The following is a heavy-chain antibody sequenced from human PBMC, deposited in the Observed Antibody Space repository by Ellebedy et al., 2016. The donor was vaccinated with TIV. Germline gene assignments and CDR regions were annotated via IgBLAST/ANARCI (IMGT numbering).Heavy chain of an antibody. Sequence: GESLKISXAASGFTFSSHWMNWVRQAPGKGLEWVANINQDGSGGYYADSVKGRFTISRDNAKNSLYLQMNSLRVEDTAVYYCANIWYGRSVDAFDIWGQGTMVTVSS. CDR2: INQDGSGG. V-gene: IGHV3-7*03. CDR3: ANIWYGRSVDAFDI. D-gene: IGHD3-9*01. CDR1: GFTFSSHW. J-gene: IGHJ3*02.